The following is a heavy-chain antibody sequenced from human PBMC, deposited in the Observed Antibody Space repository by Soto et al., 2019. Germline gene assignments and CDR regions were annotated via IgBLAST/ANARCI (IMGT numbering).Heavy chain of an antibody. V-gene: IGHV3-74*01. D-gene: IGHD3-10*01. CDR2: INSDGSNT. CDR3: ARGSLVRGVFDY. J-gene: IGHJ4*02. Sequence: EVQLVESGGGLVQPGGSLRLSCVASGFTFSSDWMHCVRQAPGKGLVWVSHINSDGSNTRYADSVKGRFTISRDNAENTLYLQMNSLRAEDTPVYYCARGSLVRGVFDYWGQGTLITVSS. CDR1: GFTFSSDW.